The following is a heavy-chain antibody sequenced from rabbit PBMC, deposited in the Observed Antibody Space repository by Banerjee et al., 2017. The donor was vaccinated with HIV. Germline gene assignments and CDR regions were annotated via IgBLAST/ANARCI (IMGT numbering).Heavy chain of an antibody. V-gene: IGHV1S40*01. J-gene: IGHJ3*01. D-gene: IGHD6-1*01. CDR1: GVDFRSSDY. CDR3: ARGDGYTTRLDL. Sequence: QSLEESGGDLVKPGASLALTCTASGVDFRSSDYMCWVRQAPGKGLEWIGCIYTAGGGVYYASWVNGRFTISKSSSTVDLQMTSLTAADTATYFCARGDGYTTRLDLWGPGTLVTVS. CDR2: IYTAGGGV.